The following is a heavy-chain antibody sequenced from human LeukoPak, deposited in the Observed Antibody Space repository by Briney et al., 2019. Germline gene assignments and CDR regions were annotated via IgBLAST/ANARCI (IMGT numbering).Heavy chain of an antibody. CDR1: GGSISSSSYY. Sequence: SETLSLTCTVSGGSISSSSYYWGWIRQPPGKGLEWIGSIYYSGSTYYNPSLKSRVTISVDTSKNQFSLKLSSVTAADTAVYCCARVRDAYNSIDFDYWGQGTLVTVSS. J-gene: IGHJ4*02. V-gene: IGHV4-39*07. CDR3: ARVRDAYNSIDFDY. CDR2: IYYSGST. D-gene: IGHD5-24*01.